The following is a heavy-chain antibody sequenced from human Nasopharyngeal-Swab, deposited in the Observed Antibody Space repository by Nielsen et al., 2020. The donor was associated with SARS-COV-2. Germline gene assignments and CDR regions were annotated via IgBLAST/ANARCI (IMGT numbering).Heavy chain of an antibody. Sequence: GESLKISCSASGFTFSSYAMHWVRQAPGKGLEYVSAISSNGGSTYYADSVKGRFTISRDNSKNTLYLQMSSLRAEDTAVYHCVKEGRFGELNYWGQGTLVTVSS. CDR3: VKEGRFGELNY. CDR1: GFTFSSYA. D-gene: IGHD3-10*01. CDR2: ISSNGGST. V-gene: IGHV3-64D*06. J-gene: IGHJ4*02.